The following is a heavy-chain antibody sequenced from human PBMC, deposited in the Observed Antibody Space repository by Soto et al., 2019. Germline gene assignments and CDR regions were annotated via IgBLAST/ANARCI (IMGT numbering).Heavy chain of an antibody. CDR3: ARINDYGDLPTEIYYYYYYGMDV. CDR2: IIPIFGTA. CDR1: GGTFITST. V-gene: IGHV1-69*13. J-gene: IGHJ6*02. D-gene: IGHD4-17*01. Sequence: SVTLYCQTAGGTFITSTFSWVRQAPGQGLEWMGGIIPIFGTANYAQKFQGRVTITADESTSTAYMELSSLRSEDTAVYYCARINDYGDLPTEIYYYYYYGMDVWGQGTTVTVSS.